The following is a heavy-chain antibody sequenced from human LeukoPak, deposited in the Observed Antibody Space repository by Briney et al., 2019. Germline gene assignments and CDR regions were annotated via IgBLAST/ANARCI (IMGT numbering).Heavy chain of an antibody. Sequence: GASVTVSCKASGYTFTSYGISWVRQAPGQGLEWMGWISAYNGNTNYVQKLQGRVTMTTDTSTSTAYMELRSLRSDDTAVYYCARDRGYCSSTSCYSEGAYWGQATLVTVSS. CDR3: ARDRGYCSSTSCYSEGAY. CDR2: ISAYNGNT. V-gene: IGHV1-18*01. J-gene: IGHJ4*02. CDR1: GYTFTSYG. D-gene: IGHD2-2*02.